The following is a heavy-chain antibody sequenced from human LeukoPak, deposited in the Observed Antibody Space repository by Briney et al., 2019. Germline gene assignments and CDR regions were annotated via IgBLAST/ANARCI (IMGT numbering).Heavy chain of an antibody. CDR1: GGTFSSYA. D-gene: IGHD6-13*01. CDR2: IIPIFGTA. Sequence: SVKVSCKASGGTFSSYAISWVRQAPGQGLECMGGIIPIFGTANYAQKFQGRGTITADESTSTAYMELSSLRSEDTAVYYCARGIAASGGFDPWGQGTLVTVSS. CDR3: ARGIAASGGFDP. J-gene: IGHJ5*02. V-gene: IGHV1-69*01.